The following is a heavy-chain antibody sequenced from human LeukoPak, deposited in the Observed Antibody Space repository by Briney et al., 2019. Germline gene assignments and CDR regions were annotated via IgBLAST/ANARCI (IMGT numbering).Heavy chain of an antibody. CDR1: GYTYTSYD. V-gene: IGHV7-4-1*02. CDR2: INTYTGNP. D-gene: IGHD3-16*01. CDR3: VREGSYVTDY. Sequence: GASVKVSCKASGYTYTSYDMNWMRQAPGQGLEWMGRINTYTGNPMYAQGFTGRFVLSLDTSVTTAYLQISSLKAEDTAVYYCVREGSYVTDYWGQGTLVTVSS. J-gene: IGHJ4*02.